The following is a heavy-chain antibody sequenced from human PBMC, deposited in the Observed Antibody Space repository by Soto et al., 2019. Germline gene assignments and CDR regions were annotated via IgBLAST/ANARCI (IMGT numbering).Heavy chain of an antibody. D-gene: IGHD2-8*01. V-gene: IGHV1-8*01. CDR3: ARGEYCTNRVCYTVGMDV. Sequence: ASVKVSCKASGYTFTSYDINWVRQATGQGLEWMGWMNPNSGNTGYAQKFQGRVTMTRNTSISTAYMELSSLRSEDTAAYYCARGEYCTNRVCYTVGMDVWGQGTTVTVSS. CDR1: GYTFTSYD. J-gene: IGHJ6*02. CDR2: MNPNSGNT.